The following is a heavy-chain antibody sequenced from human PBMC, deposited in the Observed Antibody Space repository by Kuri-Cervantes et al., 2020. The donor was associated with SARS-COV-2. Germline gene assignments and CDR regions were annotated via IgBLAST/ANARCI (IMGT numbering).Heavy chain of an antibody. CDR1: GGSISSYY. Sequence: SETLSLTCTVSGGSISSYYWSWIRQPAGKGLEWIGRIYTSGSTNYNPSLKSRVTMSVDTSKNQFSLKLSSVTAADTAVYYCARTRMVNTAMAYSGAFDIWGPGTMVTVSS. J-gene: IGHJ3*02. V-gene: IGHV4-4*07. CDR3: ARTRMVNTAMAYSGAFDI. D-gene: IGHD5-18*01. CDR2: IYTSGST.